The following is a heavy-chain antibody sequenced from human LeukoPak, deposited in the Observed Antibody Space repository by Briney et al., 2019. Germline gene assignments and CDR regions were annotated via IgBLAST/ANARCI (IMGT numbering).Heavy chain of an antibody. CDR3: ARDGSGWSRN. V-gene: IGHV3-7*01. CDR1: GFSFSSNW. D-gene: IGHD6-19*01. CDR2: IKPDGGEK. Sequence: GGSLRLSCEDSGFSFSSNWVSWLRQPPGKGLEWVANIKPDGGEKYYLDSVKGRFSISRDNAKNSLYLQMNSLRVEDTAVYYCARDGSGWSRNWGQGTLVTVSS. J-gene: IGHJ4*02.